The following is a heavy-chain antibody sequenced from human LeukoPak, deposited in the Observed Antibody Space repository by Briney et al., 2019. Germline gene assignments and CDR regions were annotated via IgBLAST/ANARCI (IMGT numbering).Heavy chain of an antibody. V-gene: IGHV4-59*01. D-gene: IGHD2-2*01. CDR1: GGSINSYY. Sequence: SETLSLTCTVSGGSINSYYWSWIRQPPGKGLEWIGYNYYSGSTNYNPSLKSRVTISVDTSKNQFSLKLSSVTAADTAVYYCARALVVPAYSYMDVWGKGTTVTVSS. J-gene: IGHJ6*03. CDR3: ARALVVPAYSYMDV. CDR2: NYYSGST.